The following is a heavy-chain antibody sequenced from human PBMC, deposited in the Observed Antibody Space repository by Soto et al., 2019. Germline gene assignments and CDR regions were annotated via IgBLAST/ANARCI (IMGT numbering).Heavy chain of an antibody. D-gene: IGHD3-16*01. V-gene: IGHV6-1*01. J-gene: IGHJ4*02. CDR2: TYYRSRWYN. CDR3: VREFPYYVSSDSYLDY. CDR1: GDSVSGNSAA. Sequence: SQTLSLPCAISGDSVSGNSAAWNWIRQSPSRGLEWLGRTYYRSRWYNDYAVSVKSRITVTPDTSKNQFSLHLNSVTPDDTAVYYCVREFPYYVSSDSYLDYWGQGALVPVSS.